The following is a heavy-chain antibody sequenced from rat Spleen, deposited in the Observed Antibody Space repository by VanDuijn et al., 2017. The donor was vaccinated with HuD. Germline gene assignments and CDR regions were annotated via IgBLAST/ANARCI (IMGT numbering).Heavy chain of an antibody. V-gene: IGHV5-29*01. J-gene: IGHJ2*01. Sequence: EVQLVESGGGLVQPGRSLKLSCAASGFTFSDYGMAWVRQAPTKGLEWVATISYGDRSGHSSTYYRDSVKGRFTISRDNAKSTLSLQMDSLRSDDTATYYCARRHYGYTDYFDYWGQGVMVPVSS. CDR1: GFTFSDYG. CDR2: ISYGDRSGHSST. CDR3: ARRHYGYTDYFDY. D-gene: IGHD1-11*01.